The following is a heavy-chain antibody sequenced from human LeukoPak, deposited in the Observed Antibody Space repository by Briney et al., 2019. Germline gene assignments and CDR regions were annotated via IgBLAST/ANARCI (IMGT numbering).Heavy chain of an antibody. CDR1: GGSISSYY. D-gene: IGHD6-19*01. V-gene: IGHV4-59*08. J-gene: IGHJ4*02. Sequence: SETLSLTCTVSGGSISSYYWSWIRQPPGKGLEWIGYIYYSGSTNYNPSLKSRVTISVDTSKNQFSLKLSSVTAADTAVYYCARLGSSGWYYFDYWGQGTLVTASS. CDR3: ARLGSSGWYYFDY. CDR2: IYYSGST.